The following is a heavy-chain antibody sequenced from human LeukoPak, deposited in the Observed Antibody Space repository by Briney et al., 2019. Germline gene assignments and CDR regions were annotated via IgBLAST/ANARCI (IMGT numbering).Heavy chain of an antibody. J-gene: IGHJ4*02. D-gene: IGHD3-3*01. V-gene: IGHV3-23*01. Sequence: GGSLRLSCAVSGFTFSSYAMSWVRQAPGKGLEWVSAVSGSGGSTYYADSVKGRFTISRDNSKNTLYLQMNSLRAEDTAVYYCAKLGLRYFFDYWGQGTLVTVSS. CDR3: AKLGLRYFFDY. CDR2: VSGSGGST. CDR1: GFTFSSYA.